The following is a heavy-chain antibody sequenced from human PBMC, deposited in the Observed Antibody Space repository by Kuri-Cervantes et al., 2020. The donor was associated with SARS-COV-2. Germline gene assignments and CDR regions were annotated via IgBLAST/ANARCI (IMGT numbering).Heavy chain of an antibody. D-gene: IGHD3-10*01. Sequence: GESLKISCAASGFTFDDYAMHWVRQAPGKGLEWVSLISWDGGSTYYADSVKGRFTISRDNSKNSLYLQMNSLRAEDTALYYCAKGSNYYGSGSYLDYWGQGTLVTVSS. V-gene: IGHV3-43D*03. J-gene: IGHJ4*02. CDR2: ISWDGGST. CDR1: GFTFDDYA. CDR3: AKGSNYYGSGSYLDY.